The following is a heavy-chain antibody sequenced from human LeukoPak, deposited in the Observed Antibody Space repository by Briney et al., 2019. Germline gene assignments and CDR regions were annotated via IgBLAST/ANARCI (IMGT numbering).Heavy chain of an antibody. CDR1: GFAFSTYW. CDR2: IKQAGSEK. CDR3: ARDEARAAAESFDY. Sequence: GGSLRLSCAASGFAFSTYWMHWVRQAPGKGLEWVANIKQAGSEKKYVDSVKGRFTISRDNAKNSLYLQMNSLRAEDTAVYYCARDEARAAAESFDYWGQGTLVTVSS. D-gene: IGHD6-13*01. V-gene: IGHV3-7*01. J-gene: IGHJ4*02.